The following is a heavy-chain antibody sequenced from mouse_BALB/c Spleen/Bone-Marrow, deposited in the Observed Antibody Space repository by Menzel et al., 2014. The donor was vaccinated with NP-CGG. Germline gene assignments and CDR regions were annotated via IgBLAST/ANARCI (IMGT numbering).Heavy chain of an antibody. CDR2: ISSGSSTV. CDR1: GFTFSSFG. CDR3: ARGGNWEDFDY. D-gene: IGHD4-1*01. J-gene: IGHJ2*01. Sequence: VQLQQSGGGLVQPGGSRKLSCAASGFTFSSFGMHWVRQAPEKGLEWVAYISSGSSTVYYADKVMGRFTISRDNPKNTLFLQMTSLRSEDTAMYYCARGGNWEDFDYWGQGTTLTVSS. V-gene: IGHV5-17*02.